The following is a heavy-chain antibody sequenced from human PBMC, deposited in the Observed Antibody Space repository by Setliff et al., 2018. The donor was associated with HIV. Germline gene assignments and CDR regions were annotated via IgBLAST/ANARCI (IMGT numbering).Heavy chain of an antibody. Sequence: NPSETLSLTCAVYGGSFSGYYWSWIRQPPRKGLEWIGEINHSGSTNYNPSLKSRVTISVGTSKNQFSLKLSSVTAADTAVYYCAREAYSSSSIYYYYYMDVWGKGTTVTVSS. CDR1: GGSFSGYY. V-gene: IGHV4-34*01. CDR2: INHSGST. D-gene: IGHD6-6*01. CDR3: AREAYSSSSIYYYYYMDV. J-gene: IGHJ6*03.